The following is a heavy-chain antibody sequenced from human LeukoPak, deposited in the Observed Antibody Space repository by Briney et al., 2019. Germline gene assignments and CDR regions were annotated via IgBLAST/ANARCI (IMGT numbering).Heavy chain of an antibody. Sequence: QSSETLSLTCAVYGGSFSGYYWSWIRQPPGKGLEWIGEINHSGSTNYNPSLKSRVTISVDTSKNQFSLKLSSVTAADTAVYYCARGQLRFLEWLPLPPTQNWFGPWGQGTLVTVSS. CDR3: ARGQLRFLEWLPLPPTQNWFGP. J-gene: IGHJ5*02. V-gene: IGHV4-34*01. CDR2: INHSGST. D-gene: IGHD3-3*01. CDR1: GGSFSGYY.